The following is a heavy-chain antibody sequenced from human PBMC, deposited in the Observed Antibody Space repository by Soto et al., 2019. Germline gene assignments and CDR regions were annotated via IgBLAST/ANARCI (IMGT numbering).Heavy chain of an antibody. CDR1: GFTFSSYW. J-gene: IGHJ4*02. Sequence: PGGSLRLSCAASGFTFSSYWMSWVRQAPGKGLEWVANIKQDGSEKYYVDSVKGRFTISRDNAKNSLYLQMNSLRAEDTAVYYCARSHLYYGDHYFDYWGQGTLVTVSS. CDR3: ARSHLYYGDHYFDY. D-gene: IGHD4-17*01. V-gene: IGHV3-7*05. CDR2: IKQDGSEK.